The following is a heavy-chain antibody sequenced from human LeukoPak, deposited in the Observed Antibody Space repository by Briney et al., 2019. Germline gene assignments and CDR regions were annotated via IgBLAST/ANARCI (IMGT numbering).Heavy chain of an antibody. J-gene: IGHJ3*02. V-gene: IGHV3-7*01. D-gene: IGHD5-18*01. CDR1: GFSFSNYW. CDR3: ARDRGYNYGGSDASNI. CDR2: IRQDGSET. Sequence: GGSLRLSCVSSGFSFSNYWMTWVRQAPGKGLEWVANIRQDGSETQYVDSVKGRFTISRDNAKNSLYLQMNNLGAEDTAVCYCARDRGYNYGGSDASNIWGQGTMVTVSS.